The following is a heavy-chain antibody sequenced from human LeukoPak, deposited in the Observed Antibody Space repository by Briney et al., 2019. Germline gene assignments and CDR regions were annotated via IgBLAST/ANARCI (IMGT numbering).Heavy chain of an antibody. Sequence: GESLKISCKGPGYSFTSYWIGWVRQMPGKGLEWMGIIYPGDSDTRYSPSFQGQVTISADKSISTAYLQWSSLKASDTAMYYCAMTTQYQLLSFDYWGQGTLVTVSS. V-gene: IGHV5-51*01. CDR2: IYPGDSDT. CDR3: AMTTQYQLLSFDY. CDR1: GYSFTSYW. J-gene: IGHJ4*02. D-gene: IGHD2-2*01.